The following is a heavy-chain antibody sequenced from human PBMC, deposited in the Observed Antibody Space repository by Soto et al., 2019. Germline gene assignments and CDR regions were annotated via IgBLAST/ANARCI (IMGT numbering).Heavy chain of an antibody. Sequence: PSETLSLTCTVSGGSVSSGSYYWSWIRQPPGKGLEWIGYIYSSGSTSYNPSLKSRVTISVDTSKNQFSLKLSSVTAADTAVYNFAEDGDGYNFWARGPLATVSS. CDR3: AEDGDGYNF. D-gene: IGHD5-12*01. CDR1: GGSVSSGSYY. CDR2: IYSSGST. V-gene: IGHV4-61*01. J-gene: IGHJ4*02.